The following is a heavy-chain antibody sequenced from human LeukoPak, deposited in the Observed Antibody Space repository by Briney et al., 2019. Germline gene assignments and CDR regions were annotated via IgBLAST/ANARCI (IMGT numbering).Heavy chain of an antibody. CDR1: GGSISSYY. J-gene: IGHJ4*02. V-gene: IGHV4-59*12. D-gene: IGHD6-13*01. CDR3: ARSAPDSSSWSYFDY. CDR2: IYYSGST. Sequence: PSETLSLTCTVSGGSISSYYWSWIRQPPGKGLEWIGYIYYSGSTNYNPSLKSRVTISVDRSKNQFSLKLSSVTAADTAVYYCARSAPDSSSWSYFDYWGQGTLVTVSS.